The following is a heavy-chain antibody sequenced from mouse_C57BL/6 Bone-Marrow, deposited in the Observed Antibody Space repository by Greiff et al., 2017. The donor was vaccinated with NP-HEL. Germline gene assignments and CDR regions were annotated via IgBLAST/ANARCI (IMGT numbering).Heavy chain of an antibody. V-gene: IGHV1-15*01. CDR3: TRFLIYYYGSSGY. J-gene: IGHJ2*01. D-gene: IGHD1-1*01. CDR1: GYTFTDYE. CDR2: IDPETGGT. Sequence: QVQLQQSGAELVRPGASVTLSCKASGYTFTDYEMHWVKQTPVHGLEWIGAIDPETGGTAYNQKFKGKAILTADKSSSTAYMEIRSLTSEDSAVYYCTRFLIYYYGSSGYWGKGTTLTVSS.